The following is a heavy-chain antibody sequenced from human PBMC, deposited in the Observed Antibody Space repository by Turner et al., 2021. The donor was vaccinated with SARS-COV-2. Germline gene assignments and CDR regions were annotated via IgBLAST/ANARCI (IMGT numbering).Heavy chain of an antibody. CDR2: ISYDGSNK. D-gene: IGHD1-26*01. Sequence: QVQLVESGGGVVQPGRSLRLSCAASGFTFSSYAMPWVRQAPGKGLEWVAVISYDGSNKYYADSVKGRFTISRDNSKNTLYLQMNSLRAEDTAVYYCARGYSGSYWAPFDYWGQGTLVTVSS. CDR1: GFTFSSYA. J-gene: IGHJ4*02. CDR3: ARGYSGSYWAPFDY. V-gene: IGHV3-30-3*01.